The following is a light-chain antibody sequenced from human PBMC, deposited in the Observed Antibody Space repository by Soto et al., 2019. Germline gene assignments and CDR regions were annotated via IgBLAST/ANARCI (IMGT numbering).Light chain of an antibody. CDR2: GNS. V-gene: IGLV1-40*01. Sequence: QAVVTQPPSVSGAPGQRVTISCTGSSSNIGAGYDVHWYQQLPGTAPKLLIYGNSNRPSGVPDRFSGSKSGTSASLAITGLQAEDEADYYCQSYDSSLSAVVFGVGTQLTVL. J-gene: IGLJ2*01. CDR3: QSYDSSLSAVV. CDR1: SSNIGAGYD.